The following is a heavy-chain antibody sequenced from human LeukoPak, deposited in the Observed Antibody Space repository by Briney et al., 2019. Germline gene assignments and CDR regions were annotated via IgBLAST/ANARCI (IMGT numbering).Heavy chain of an antibody. J-gene: IGHJ3*01. CDR3: ARDHHRRLYDSQARDTFDF. D-gene: IGHD3-22*01. CDR2: ISGTGGTT. Sequence: GGSLRLSCAVSGFTFDYYGMSWVRQAPGKGLEWVSTISGTGGTTYYADSVKGRFTISRDNAKNSLYLQMNSLRAEDTAVYYCARDHHRRLYDSQARDTFDFWGQGTMVTVSS. CDR1: GFTFDYYG. V-gene: IGHV3-23*01.